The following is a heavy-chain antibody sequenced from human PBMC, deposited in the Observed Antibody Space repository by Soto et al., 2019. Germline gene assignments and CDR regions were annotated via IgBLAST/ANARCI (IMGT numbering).Heavy chain of an antibody. D-gene: IGHD6-13*01. J-gene: IGHJ5*02. CDR1: GGSLSIGNYY. V-gene: IGHV4-30-4*08. Sequence: TLSLTCTVSGGSLSIGNYYWSWIRQPPGKGLEWIGYIYYSGSTYYNPSLKSRVTISVDTSKNQFSLKLSSVTAADTAVYYCARWVRQLSAYWFDPWGQGMLVTVSS. CDR2: IYYSGST. CDR3: ARWVRQLSAYWFDP.